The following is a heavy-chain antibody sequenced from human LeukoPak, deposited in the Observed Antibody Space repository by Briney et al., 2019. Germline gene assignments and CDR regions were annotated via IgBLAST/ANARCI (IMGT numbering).Heavy chain of an antibody. CDR1: GFTFSSYA. D-gene: IGHD3-22*01. CDR2: IWYDGSNK. J-gene: IGHJ4*02. Sequence: GGSLRLSCAASGFTFSSYAMHWVRQAPGKGLEWVAVIWYDGSNKYYADSVKGRFTISRDNSKNTLYLQMNSLRAEDTAVYYCARETYYYDNSGYSIDYWGQGVLVTVST. V-gene: IGHV3-33*08. CDR3: ARETYYYDNSGYSIDY.